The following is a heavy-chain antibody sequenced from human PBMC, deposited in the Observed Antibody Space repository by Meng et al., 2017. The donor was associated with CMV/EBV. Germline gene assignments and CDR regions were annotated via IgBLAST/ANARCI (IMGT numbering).Heavy chain of an antibody. V-gene: IGHV3-7*01. Sequence: GESLKISCAASGFTFSSYWMSWVRQAPGKGLEWVANIKQDGSEKYYVDSVKGRFTISRDNAKNSLYLQMNSLRAEDTAVYCFAREAWFGELLFDYWGQGTLVTVSS. D-gene: IGHD3-10*01. CDR1: GFTFSSYW. CDR2: IKQDGSEK. J-gene: IGHJ4*02. CDR3: AREAWFGELLFDY.